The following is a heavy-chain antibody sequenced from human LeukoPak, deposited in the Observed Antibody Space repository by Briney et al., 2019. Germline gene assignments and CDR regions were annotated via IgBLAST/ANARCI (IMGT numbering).Heavy chain of an antibody. D-gene: IGHD1-1*01. V-gene: IGHV3-23*01. J-gene: IGHJ4*02. Sequence: GGSLRLSCAASGFTFSSYGMSWVRQAPGKVLEWVSTISASGGNTYYADSVKGRFTVSRDNSKNMLYLQMNSLRAEDTAVYYCAYYHVNEEPPTFWGQGTLVTVSS. CDR3: AYYHVNEEPPTF. CDR2: ISASGGNT. CDR1: GFTFSSYG.